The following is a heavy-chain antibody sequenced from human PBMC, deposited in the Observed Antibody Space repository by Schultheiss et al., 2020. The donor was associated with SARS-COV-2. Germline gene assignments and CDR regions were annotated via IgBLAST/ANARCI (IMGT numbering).Heavy chain of an antibody. J-gene: IGHJ6*02. V-gene: IGHV3-30*19. D-gene: IGHD3-10*01. Sequence: GGSLRLSCAASGFTFSSYGMHWVRQAPGKGLEWVAVISYDGSNKYYADSVKGRFTISRDNSKNTLYLQMNSLRAEDTAVYYCARGRVRGAAPSYYYGMDVWGQGTTVTVSS. CDR1: GFTFSSYG. CDR2: ISYDGSNK. CDR3: ARGRVRGAAPSYYYGMDV.